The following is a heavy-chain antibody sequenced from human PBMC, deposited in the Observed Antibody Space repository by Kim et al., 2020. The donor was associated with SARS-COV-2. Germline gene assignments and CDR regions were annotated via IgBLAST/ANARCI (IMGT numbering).Heavy chain of an antibody. J-gene: IGHJ4*02. CDR3: ARLLAHPVAVAGEDHDY. V-gene: IGHV5-10-1*01. Sequence: GESLKISCKGSGYSFTSYWISWVRQMPGKGLEWMGRIDPSDSYTNYSPSFQGHVTISADKSISTAYLQWSSLKASDTAMYYCARLLAHPVAVAGEDHDYWGQGTLVTVSS. D-gene: IGHD6-19*01. CDR1: GYSFTSYW. CDR2: IDPSDSYT.